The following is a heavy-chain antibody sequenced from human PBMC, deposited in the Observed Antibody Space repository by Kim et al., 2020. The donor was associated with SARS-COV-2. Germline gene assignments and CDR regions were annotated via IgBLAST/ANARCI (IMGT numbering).Heavy chain of an antibody. Sequence: GGSLRLSCAASGFTFISYAMSWVRQAPGKGLEWVSAISGPGGSTYYADSVKGRFTVSRDNSKNTLYLQMNSLRAEDTAIYYCAKSVGVVVPAPIQGGQGTLVAVSS. CDR3: AKSVGVVVPAPIQ. CDR2: ISGPGGST. J-gene: IGHJ4*02. D-gene: IGHD2-2*01. V-gene: IGHV3-23*01. CDR1: GFTFISYA.